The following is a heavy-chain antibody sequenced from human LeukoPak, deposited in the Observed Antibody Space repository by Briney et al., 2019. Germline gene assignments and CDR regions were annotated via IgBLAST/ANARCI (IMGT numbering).Heavy chain of an antibody. D-gene: IGHD3-22*01. Sequence: PSETLSLTCAISGYSLSSGYYWGWIRQPPGKRLEWIGSIYYSGSTHYNPSLKSRVTISVDTSKNQFSLRLSSVTAADTAVYYCARNDSSGYFDYRGQGTLVTVSS. CDR3: ARNDSSGYFDY. CDR2: IYYSGST. V-gene: IGHV4-38-2*01. J-gene: IGHJ4*02. CDR1: GYSLSSGYY.